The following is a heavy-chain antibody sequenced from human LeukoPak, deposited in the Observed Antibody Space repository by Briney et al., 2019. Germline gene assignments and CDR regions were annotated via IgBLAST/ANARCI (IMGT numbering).Heavy chain of an antibody. D-gene: IGHD4-23*01. CDR1: GFTFSSYA. CDR3: ASGGHGGNSNFDY. J-gene: IGHJ4*02. V-gene: IGHV3-30*04. Sequence: GGSLRLSCAASGFTFSSYAMHWVRQAPGKGLEWVAVIPYDGSNKYYADSVEGRFTISRDNSKNTLYLQMNSLRAEDTAVYYCASGGHGGNSNFDYWGQGTLVTVSS. CDR2: IPYDGSNK.